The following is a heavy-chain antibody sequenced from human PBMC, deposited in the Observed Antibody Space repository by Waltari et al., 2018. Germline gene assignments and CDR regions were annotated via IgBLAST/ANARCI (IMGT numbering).Heavy chain of an antibody. CDR1: GFTFNNYA. J-gene: IGHJ3*01. CDR3: AKDERSSTSQAYSFDV. D-gene: IGHD5-18*01. Sequence: EVQLLESGGDFAQPGGSLRLSCTASGFTFNNYAMGWVRQAPGKGLEWVSSITGNGGNTYYADSVDGRFTSSRDKPKNTLYLEMTSLRTEDTADYFCAKDERSSTSQAYSFDVWGQGTMVTVSS. V-gene: IGHV3-23*01. CDR2: ITGNGGNT.